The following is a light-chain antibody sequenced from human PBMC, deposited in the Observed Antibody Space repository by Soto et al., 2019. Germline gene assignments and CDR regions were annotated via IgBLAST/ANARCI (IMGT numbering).Light chain of an antibody. Sequence: QSVLTQPPSVSAAAGQKVIISCSGNSSNIGKNYVFWYQQFPGTAPKLLIYDNYKRPSGIPDRFSVSKSGASATLAITGLHTGDEADYYCGAWDTSLRAVVFGGGTKLTVL. CDR2: DNY. V-gene: IGLV1-51*01. CDR1: SSNIGKNY. CDR3: GAWDTSLRAVV. J-gene: IGLJ2*01.